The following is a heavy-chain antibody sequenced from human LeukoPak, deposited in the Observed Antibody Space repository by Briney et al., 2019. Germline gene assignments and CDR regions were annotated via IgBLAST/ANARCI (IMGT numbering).Heavy chain of an antibody. V-gene: IGHV1-8*01. CDR3: AINDNSRRYFQY. J-gene: IGHJ1*01. Sequence: GASVKVSXKASGYTFTSYDINWVRQATGQGLEWMGWMNPNSGNTGYAQKFQGRVTMTRNTSISTAYMELSSLRSEDTAVYYCAINDNSRRYFQYWGQGTLVTVSS. CDR2: MNPNSGNT. CDR1: GYTFTSYD. D-gene: IGHD1-26*01.